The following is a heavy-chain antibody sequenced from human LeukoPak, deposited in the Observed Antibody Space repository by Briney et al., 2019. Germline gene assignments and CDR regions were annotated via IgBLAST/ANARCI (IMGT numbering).Heavy chain of an antibody. Sequence: PSETLSLNCTVSGDSISNSRYYWGWIRQPPGKGLEWIGNIYYTGGTYYNPSLKSRVTMSVDTSKNQFSLELSSVTAADTAVYYCARRGFGDIVVVVAAPSWFDPWGQGILVTVSS. V-gene: IGHV4-39*01. D-gene: IGHD2-15*01. J-gene: IGHJ5*02. CDR3: ARRGFGDIVVVVAAPSWFDP. CDR1: GDSISNSRYY. CDR2: IYYTGGT.